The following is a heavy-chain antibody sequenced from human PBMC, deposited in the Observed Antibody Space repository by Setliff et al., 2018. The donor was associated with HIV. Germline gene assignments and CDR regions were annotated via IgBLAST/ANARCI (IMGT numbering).Heavy chain of an antibody. D-gene: IGHD3-16*01. V-gene: IGHV1-69*13. J-gene: IGHJ4*02. Sequence: SVKVSCKASGGTFRSYSINWVRQAPGQGLEWMGAIIPFIDATHYAQSFQGRPTITADESSNTAYMELSSLRLHDTAVYYCAKAAVEMTTIAFGGPPGYWGQGTLVTVSS. CDR1: GGTFRSYS. CDR2: IIPFIDAT. CDR3: AKAAVEMTTIAFGGPPGY.